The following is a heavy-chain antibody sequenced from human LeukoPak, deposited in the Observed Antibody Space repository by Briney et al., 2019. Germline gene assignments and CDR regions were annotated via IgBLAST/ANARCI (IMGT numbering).Heavy chain of an antibody. CDR3: ARGTGSIDAFDI. V-gene: IGHV1-69*04. Sequence: GASVKVSCKASGGTFSSYAISWVRQAPGQGLEWMGRIIPILGIANYAQKFQGRVTITADKSTSTAYMELSSLRSEDTAVYYCARGTGSIDAFDIWGQGTMVTVST. D-gene: IGHD6-13*01. J-gene: IGHJ3*02. CDR1: GGTFSSYA. CDR2: IIPILGIA.